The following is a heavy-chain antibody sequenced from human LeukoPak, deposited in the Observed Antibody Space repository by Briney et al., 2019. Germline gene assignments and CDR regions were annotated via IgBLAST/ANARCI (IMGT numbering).Heavy chain of an antibody. CDR2: VSADGNLA. CDR3: ARDLSFSPDH. V-gene: IGHV3-74*01. J-gene: IGHJ4*02. CDR1: GFTLSSSW. Sequence: GGSLRLSCPGSGFTLSSSWMHWVRQAPGKGPVWVAHVSADGNLANYADSVKGRFIISRDNAKNTLFLQMNSLRAEDTAVYYCARDLSFSPDHWVQGTLVTVSS.